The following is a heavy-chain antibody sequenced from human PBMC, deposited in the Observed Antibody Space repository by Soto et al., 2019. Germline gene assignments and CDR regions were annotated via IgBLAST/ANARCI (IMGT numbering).Heavy chain of an antibody. Sequence: PSETLSLTCTVSGGSISSSSYYWGWIRQPPGKGLEWIGSIYYSGSTYYNPSLKSRVTISVDTSKNQFSLKLSSVTAADTAVYYCAGYDFWSGSPQGYYYGMDVWSQGTTVTVSS. V-gene: IGHV4-39*01. J-gene: IGHJ6*02. CDR3: AGYDFWSGSPQGYYYGMDV. D-gene: IGHD3-3*01. CDR2: IYYSGST. CDR1: GGSISSSSYY.